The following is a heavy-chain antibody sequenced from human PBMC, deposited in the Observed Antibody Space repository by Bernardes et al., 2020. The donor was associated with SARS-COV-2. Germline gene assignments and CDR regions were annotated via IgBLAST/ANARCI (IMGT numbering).Heavy chain of an antibody. Sequence: GGSLRLSCAASGFTLSNYWMSWVRQAPGKGLEWVANIKQDGTEKDYVDSVKARFSISRDNAKNSLYLQMNSLRAEDTALYYCARFERYCSTFSCYHFDYWGQGTLVTVSS. D-gene: IGHD2-2*01. CDR1: GFTLSNYW. J-gene: IGHJ4*02. CDR2: IKQDGTEK. CDR3: ARFERYCSTFSCYHFDY. V-gene: IGHV3-7*01.